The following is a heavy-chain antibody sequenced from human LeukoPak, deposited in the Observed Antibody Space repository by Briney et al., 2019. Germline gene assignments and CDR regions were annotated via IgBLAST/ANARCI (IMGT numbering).Heavy chain of an antibody. Sequence: PGGSLRLSCAASGFTFSSYGMHWVRQAPGKGLEWVAFIRYDGSNKYYADSVKGRFTISRDNSKNTLYLQMNSLRAEDTAVYYCAGDIVVVPAAPSGVDYWGQGTLVTVSS. CDR3: AGDIVVVPAAPSGVDY. CDR2: IRYDGSNK. D-gene: IGHD2-2*01. CDR1: GFTFSSYG. J-gene: IGHJ4*02. V-gene: IGHV3-30*02.